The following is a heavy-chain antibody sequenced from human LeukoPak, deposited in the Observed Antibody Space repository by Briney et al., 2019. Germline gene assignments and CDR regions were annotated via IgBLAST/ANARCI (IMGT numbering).Heavy chain of an antibody. V-gene: IGHV4-39*01. Sequence: SETLSLTCTVSGDSISSNSYYWGWIRQPPGKGLEGIGSKSYSGGTYYNSSLKSRFTISVDTSKNQFSLKLSSVTAADTAVYFCARHAIVWVAGTKRVYYFDYWGQGTLVTVSS. CDR3: ARHAIVWVAGTKRVYYFDY. CDR1: GDSISSNSYY. J-gene: IGHJ4*02. D-gene: IGHD2-21*01. CDR2: KSYSGGT.